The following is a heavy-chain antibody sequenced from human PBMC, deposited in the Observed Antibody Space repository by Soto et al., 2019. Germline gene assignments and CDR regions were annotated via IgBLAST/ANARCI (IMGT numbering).Heavy chain of an antibody. V-gene: IGHV3-9*01. Sequence: GGSLRLSCAASGFTFDNYAMHWVRQAPGKGLEWVSRISWNSGTIDYADPVKGRFTISRDNAKNSLYLQMNGLRAEDTALYYCAKDMKQTPDDAFDIWGQGTMVTVSS. CDR1: GFTFDNYA. CDR2: ISWNSGTI. J-gene: IGHJ3*02. CDR3: AKDMKQTPDDAFDI.